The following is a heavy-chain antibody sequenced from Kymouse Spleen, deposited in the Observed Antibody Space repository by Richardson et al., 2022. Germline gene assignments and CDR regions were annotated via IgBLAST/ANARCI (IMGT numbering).Heavy chain of an antibody. CDR2: IYYSGST. Sequence: QLQLQESGPGLVKPSETLSLTCTVSGGSISSSSYYWGWIRQPPGKGLEWIGSIYYSGSTYYNPSLKSRVTISVDTSKNQFSLKLSSVTAADTAVYYCARGYDFWSGQGYGRLGPRDHGHRLL. CDR1: GGSISSSSYY. V-gene: IGHV4-39*01. J-gene: IGHJ6*02. CDR3: ARGYDFWSGQGYGR. D-gene: IGHD3-3*01.